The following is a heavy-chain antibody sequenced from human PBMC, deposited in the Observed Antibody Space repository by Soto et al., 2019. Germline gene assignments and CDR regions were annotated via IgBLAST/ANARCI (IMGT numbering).Heavy chain of an antibody. V-gene: IGHV3-15*01. CDR1: GFTFSNAW. J-gene: IGHJ4*02. CDR3: TTEARLLLLWFPSEPSHFDY. D-gene: IGHD3-10*01. Sequence: PGGSLRLSCAASGFTFSNAWMSWVRQAPGKGLEWVGRIKSKTDGGTTDYAAPVKGRFTISRDDSKNTLYLQMNSLKTEDTAVYYCTTEARLLLLWFPSEPSHFDYWGQGTLVTVSS. CDR2: IKSKTDGGTT.